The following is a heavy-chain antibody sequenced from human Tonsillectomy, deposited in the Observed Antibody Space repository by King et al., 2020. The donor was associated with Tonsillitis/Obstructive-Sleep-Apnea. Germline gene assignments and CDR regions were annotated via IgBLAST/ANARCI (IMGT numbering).Heavy chain of an antibody. CDR2: IYYSGST. V-gene: IGHV4-39*01. J-gene: IGHJ1*01. CDR1: GGSISSSSYY. CDR3: ATPLSSWYEGHPPEYFQH. Sequence: LQLQESGPGLVKPSETLSLTCTVSGGSISSSSYYWGWIRQPPGKGLEWIGSIYYSGSTYYNPSLKSRVTISVDTSKNQFSLKLSSVTAADTAVYYCATPLSSWYEGHPPEYFQHWGQGTLVTVSS. D-gene: IGHD6-19*01.